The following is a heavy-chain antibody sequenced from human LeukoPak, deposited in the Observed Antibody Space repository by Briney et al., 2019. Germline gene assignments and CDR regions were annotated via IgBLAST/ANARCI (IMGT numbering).Heavy chain of an antibody. J-gene: IGHJ5*02. V-gene: IGHV1-8*01. CDR2: MNPNSGNT. CDR1: AYTFTSYD. Sequence: GASVKVSCKASAYTFTSYDINWVRQATGQGLERIGWMNPNSGNTGYAQKFQGRVTMTRNTSISTAYMELSSLRSEDTAVYYCARALSYDSSGYPNWFDPWGQGTLVTVSS. CDR3: ARALSYDSSGYPNWFDP. D-gene: IGHD3-22*01.